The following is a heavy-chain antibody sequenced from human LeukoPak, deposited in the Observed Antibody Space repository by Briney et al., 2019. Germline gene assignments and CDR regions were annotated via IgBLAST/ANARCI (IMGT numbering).Heavy chain of an antibody. Sequence: SETLSLTCTVSGYSISSGYYWGWIRQPPGKGLEWIGSIYHSGSTYYNPSLKSRVTISVDTSKNQFSLKLSSVTAADTAVYYCARAPNFYDRSGHLYYFDYWGQGTLFTVSS. CDR2: IYHSGST. CDR3: ARAPNFYDRSGHLYYFDY. J-gene: IGHJ4*02. V-gene: IGHV4-38-2*02. D-gene: IGHD3-22*01. CDR1: GYSISSGYY.